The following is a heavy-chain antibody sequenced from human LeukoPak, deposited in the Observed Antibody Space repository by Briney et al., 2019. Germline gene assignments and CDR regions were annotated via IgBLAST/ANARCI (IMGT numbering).Heavy chain of an antibody. D-gene: IGHD6-19*01. V-gene: IGHV3-23*01. J-gene: IGHJ4*02. CDR1: GFTFSSYA. Sequence: GGSLRLSCAASGFTFSSYAMSWVRQAPGKGLEWASSNSGGSTYYADSVKGRFTISRDNSKNTLDLQMNSLRDEDTAVYYCAKDLGSSGWYIDYWGQGTLVTVSS. CDR2: NSGGST. CDR3: AKDLGSSGWYIDY.